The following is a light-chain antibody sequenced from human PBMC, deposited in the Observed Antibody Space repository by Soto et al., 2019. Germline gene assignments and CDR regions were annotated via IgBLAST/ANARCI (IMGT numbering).Light chain of an antibody. CDR2: GAS. Sequence: EIVLTQSPGTLSLSPGERATLSCRASQSVSNSYLAWYQQKPGQAPRLLIYGASSRATGIPDRFSGSGSGTDFTLTITRLEPEDFAVYYCQQYGSSYPWTFGQGTKV. V-gene: IGKV3-20*01. CDR3: QQYGSSYPWT. J-gene: IGKJ1*01. CDR1: QSVSNSY.